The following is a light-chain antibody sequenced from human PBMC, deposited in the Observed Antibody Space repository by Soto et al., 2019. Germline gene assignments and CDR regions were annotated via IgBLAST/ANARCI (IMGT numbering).Light chain of an antibody. V-gene: IGKV3D-20*02. J-gene: IGKJ5*01. CDR1: ESLGNNY. CDR2: GAT. CDR3: QQRSDWPPIT. Sequence: EIVLTQSPGTLSLSPGEGATLSCRASESLGNNYLAWYKQKPGQSPRLLFSGATSRASGIPDRFSGSGSGTDFTLTISRVEPEDFAVYYCQQRSDWPPITFGQGTRLEI.